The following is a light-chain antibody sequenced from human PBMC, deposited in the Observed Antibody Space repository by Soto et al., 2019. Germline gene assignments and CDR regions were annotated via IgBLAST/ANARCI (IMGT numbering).Light chain of an antibody. CDR2: VYSDGSY. CDR1: SGHSSYA. V-gene: IGLV4-69*01. CDR3: QTWGTGIVV. Sequence: QLVLTQSPSASASLGASVKLTCTLSSGHSSYAIAWHQQQPEKGPRYLLKVYSDGSYTKGDEIPDRFSGSRSGAERYLIISSLQSEDEADYYCQTWGTGIVVFGGGTQLTVL. J-gene: IGLJ2*01.